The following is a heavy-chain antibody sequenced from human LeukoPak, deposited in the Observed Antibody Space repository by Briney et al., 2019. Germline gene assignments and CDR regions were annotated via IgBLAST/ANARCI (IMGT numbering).Heavy chain of an antibody. Sequence: PSETLSLTCTVSGGSISSYYWSWIRQPPGKGLEWIGYIYYSGSTNYNPSLKSRVTISVDTSKNQFPLKLSSVTAADTAVYYCARQRSPPTTVPSGWYIPSYYYYGTDVWGQGTTVTVSS. V-gene: IGHV4-59*08. CDR1: GGSISSYY. D-gene: IGHD6-19*01. J-gene: IGHJ6*02. CDR3: ARQRSPPTTVPSGWYIPSYYYYGTDV. CDR2: IYYSGST.